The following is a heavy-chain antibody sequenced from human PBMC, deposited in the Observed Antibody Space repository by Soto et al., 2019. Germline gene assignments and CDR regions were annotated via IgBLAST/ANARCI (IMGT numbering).Heavy chain of an antibody. CDR3: ARDGVATGSFDI. Sequence: QVQLQESGPGLVKPSETLSLTCTVSGGSISSYYWSWIRQPPGKGLEWLGYIYYSGRTNYNPSLKSRVTRPVDTSKHQFSLKLSSVTAADTAVYYCARDGVATGSFDIWGQGTMVTVSS. CDR1: GGSISSYY. D-gene: IGHD5-12*01. V-gene: IGHV4-59*01. CDR2: IYYSGRT. J-gene: IGHJ3*02.